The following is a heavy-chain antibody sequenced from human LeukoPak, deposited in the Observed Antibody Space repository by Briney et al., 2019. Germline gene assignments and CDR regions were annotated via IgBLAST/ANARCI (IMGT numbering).Heavy chain of an antibody. CDR1: GFTFSSYS. CDR2: ISSSGSYI. V-gene: IGHV3-21*01. J-gene: IGHJ3*02. D-gene: IGHD2-15*01. Sequence: GGSLRLSCAASGFTFSSYSMNWVRQAPGKGLEWVSSISSSGSYIYYADSVKGRFTISRDNAKNSLYLQMNSLRAEDTAVYYCARASGYCSGGSCYEAFDIWGQGTMVTVSS. CDR3: ARASGYCSGGSCYEAFDI.